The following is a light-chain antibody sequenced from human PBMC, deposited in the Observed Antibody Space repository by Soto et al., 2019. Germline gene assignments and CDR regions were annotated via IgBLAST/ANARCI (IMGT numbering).Light chain of an antibody. CDR3: HQYHSYSWT. CDR1: QSVSTSY. CDR2: GAS. Sequence: DIVLTHSPGTLSLSPWDRATLSCRASQSVSTSYLAWYQQKPGQAPRLLIYGASSRATGIPDRFSGSGSGTEFTLTISSLQPDDFATYYCHQYHSYSWTFGQGTKVDIK. V-gene: IGKV3-20*01. J-gene: IGKJ1*01.